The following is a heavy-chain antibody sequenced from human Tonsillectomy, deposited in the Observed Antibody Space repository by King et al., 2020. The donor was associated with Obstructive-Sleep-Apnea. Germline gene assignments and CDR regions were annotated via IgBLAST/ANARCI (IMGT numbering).Heavy chain of an antibody. Sequence: VPLQESGPGLVKPSQTLSLTCTVSGSSISSGDYYWSWIRQPPGKGLEWIGYIYYSGSTYYNPSLKSRIAISVDTSRNQFSLKLNSVTAADTAVYYCARESKNGSGSDFWGQGTLVTVSS. J-gene: IGHJ4*02. D-gene: IGHD3-10*01. CDR1: GSSISSGDYY. CDR3: ARESKNGSGSDF. V-gene: IGHV4-30-4*01. CDR2: IYYSGST.